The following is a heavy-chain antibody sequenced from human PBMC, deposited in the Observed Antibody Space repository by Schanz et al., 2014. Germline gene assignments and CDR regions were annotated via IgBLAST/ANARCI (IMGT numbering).Heavy chain of an antibody. CDR2: IDYRGNP. CDR3: ARVRPGFAIDP. J-gene: IGHJ5*02. CDR1: GGSIDVSGYY. D-gene: IGHD6-25*01. Sequence: QVQLQESGPRLVKPSQTLSLTCTVSGGSIDVSGYYWTWIRQHPGKGLEWIGHIDYRGNPYYNESLKSRLTISLHASENQFSLQLTSVTAADTAVYYCARVRPGFAIDPWGQGALVTVSS. V-gene: IGHV4-31*03.